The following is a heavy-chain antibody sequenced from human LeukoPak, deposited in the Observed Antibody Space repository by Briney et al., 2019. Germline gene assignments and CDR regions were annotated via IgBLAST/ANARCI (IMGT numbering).Heavy chain of an antibody. CDR1: GGSFSGYY. CDR2: INHSGST. Sequence: SETLSLTCAVYGGSFSGYYWSWIRQPPGKGLEWIGEINHSGSTNYNPSLKSRVTISVDTSKNQFSLKLSSVTAADTAVYYCASGSREFDHWGQGTLVTVSS. D-gene: IGHD6-13*01. V-gene: IGHV4-34*01. J-gene: IGHJ4*02. CDR3: ASGSREFDH.